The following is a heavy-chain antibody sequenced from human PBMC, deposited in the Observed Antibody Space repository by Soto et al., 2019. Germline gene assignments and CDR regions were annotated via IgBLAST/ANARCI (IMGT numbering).Heavy chain of an antibody. Sequence: SVKVSCKASGGTFSSYAISWVRQAPGQGLEWMGGIIPIFGTANYAQKFQGRVTITADESTSTAYMELSSLRSEDTAVYYCASRTSSGSYREFDSWGQGTLVTVSS. V-gene: IGHV1-69*13. D-gene: IGHD1-26*01. CDR3: ASRTSSGSYREFDS. J-gene: IGHJ4*02. CDR2: IIPIFGTA. CDR1: GGTFSSYA.